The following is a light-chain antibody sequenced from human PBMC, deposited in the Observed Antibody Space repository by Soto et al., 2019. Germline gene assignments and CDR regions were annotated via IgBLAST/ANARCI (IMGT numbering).Light chain of an antibody. V-gene: IGLV2-14*01. CDR3: NSYTSGSALYF. CDR1: SSDVGGYNR. J-gene: IGLJ1*01. Sequence: QSALTQLASMSGSPGQSITISCTGTSSDVGGYNRVSWYQQHPGNAPKLLFYGVINRPAGFSFRFSGSKSGNTASLTFSGLQAEDEADYYCNSYTSGSALYFFGTGTKVTVL. CDR2: GVI.